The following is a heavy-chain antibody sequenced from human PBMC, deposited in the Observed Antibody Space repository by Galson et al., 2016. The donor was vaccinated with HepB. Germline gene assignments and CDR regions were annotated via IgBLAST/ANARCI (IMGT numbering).Heavy chain of an antibody. CDR1: GFTVSNNY. CDR3: ARSGVWGTHRSPDY. CDR2: LSGSGDVT. D-gene: IGHD3-16*02. V-gene: IGHV3-23*01. J-gene: IGHJ4*02. Sequence: SLRLSCAASGFTVSNNYMSWVRQAPGKGLEWVSTLSGSGDVTHHADSVEGRFTISRDNSKNTLYLQMNSLRVEDTALYYCARSGVWGTHRSPDYWGQGTLVTVSS.